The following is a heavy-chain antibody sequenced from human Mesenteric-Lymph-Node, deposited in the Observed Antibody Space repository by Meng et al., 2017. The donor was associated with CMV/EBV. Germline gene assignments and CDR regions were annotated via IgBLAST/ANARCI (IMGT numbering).Heavy chain of an antibody. CDR1: GYSISSGYY. D-gene: IGHD3-3*01. V-gene: IGHV4-38-2*02. CDR3: ARMRFLEWSHYFDY. Sequence: SETLSLTCTVSGYSISSGYYWGWIRQPPGKGLEWIGNIYHSGSTYYNPSLKSRVTISVDTSKNQFSLKLSSVTAADTAVYYCARMRFLEWSHYFDYWGQGTLVTVSS. CDR2: IYHSGST. J-gene: IGHJ4*02.